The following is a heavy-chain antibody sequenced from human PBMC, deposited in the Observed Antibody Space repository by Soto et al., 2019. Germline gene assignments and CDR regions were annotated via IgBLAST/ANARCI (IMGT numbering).Heavy chain of an antibody. J-gene: IGHJ4*02. CDR1: GFTFSSYS. D-gene: IGHD1-26*01. CDR3: ARDLLSSGSYFHY. Sequence: EVQLVESGGGLVQPGGSLRLSCAASGFTFSSYSMNWVRQAPGKGLEWVSYISSSSTTIYYADSVKGRFTISRVNAKKSLYLQMNSLRDEDTAVYYCARDLLSSGSYFHYWGQGTLVTVSS. V-gene: IGHV3-48*02. CDR2: ISSSSTTI.